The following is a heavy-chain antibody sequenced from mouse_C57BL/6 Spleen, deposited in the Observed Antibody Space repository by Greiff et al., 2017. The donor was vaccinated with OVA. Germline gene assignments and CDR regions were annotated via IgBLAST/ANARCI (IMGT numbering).Heavy chain of an antibody. V-gene: IGHV3-6*01. D-gene: IGHD1-1*01. CDR2: ISYDGSN. CDR3: ARANDYGSSPGRYFDV. Sequence: EVQLQQSGPGLVKPSQSLSLTCSVTGYSITSGYYWNWIRQFPGNQLEWMGYISYDGSNNYNPSLKNRISITRDKSKNQLFLKLNSVTTEDTATYYCARANDYGSSPGRYFDVWGTGTTVTVSS. J-gene: IGHJ1*03. CDR1: GYSITSGYY.